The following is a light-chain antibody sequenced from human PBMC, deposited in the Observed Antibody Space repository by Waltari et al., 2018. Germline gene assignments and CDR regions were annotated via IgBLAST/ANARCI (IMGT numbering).Light chain of an antibody. J-gene: IGLJ3*02. CDR1: NIGSKS. V-gene: IGLV3-21*04. Sequence: SYVLTQPPSVSVAPGKTARITCGGNNIGSKSVHWYQQKPGQAPVLVSNYDSDRASGSRERFSGANSGNTATRTISRVEGGDEADYYWQVWDSSSDHWVFGGGTKLAVL. CDR3: QVWDSSSDHWV. CDR2: YDS.